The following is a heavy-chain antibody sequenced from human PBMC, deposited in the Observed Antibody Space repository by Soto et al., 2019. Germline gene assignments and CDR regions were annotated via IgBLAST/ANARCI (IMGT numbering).Heavy chain of an antibody. CDR3: ARVWGGAFDI. Sequence: SETLSLTCTVSGGSINSYSWSWIRQPPGKGLEWIGYIYYSGSTNYNPSLKSRVTISVDTSKNQFSLKLSSVTAADTAVYYCARVWGGAFDIWGQGTMVTVSS. D-gene: IGHD3-10*01. CDR2: IYYSGST. J-gene: IGHJ3*02. V-gene: IGHV4-59*01. CDR1: GGSINSYS.